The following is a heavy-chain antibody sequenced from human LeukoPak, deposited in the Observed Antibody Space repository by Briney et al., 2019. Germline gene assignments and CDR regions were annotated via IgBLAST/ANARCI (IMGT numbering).Heavy chain of an antibody. J-gene: IGHJ3*02. CDR3: ARGQRRGKDAFDI. CDR1: GFTFSSYE. V-gene: IGHV3-48*03. CDR2: ISSSGSTI. Sequence: GGSLRLSYAASGFTFSSYEMNWVRQAPGKGLEWVSYISSSGSTIYYADSVKGRFTISRDNAKNSMYLQMNSQRAEDTAVYYCARGQRRGKDAFDIWGQGTMVTVSS. D-gene: IGHD5-24*01.